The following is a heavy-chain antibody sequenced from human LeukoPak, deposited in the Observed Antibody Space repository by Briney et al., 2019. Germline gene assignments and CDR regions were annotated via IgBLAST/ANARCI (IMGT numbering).Heavy chain of an antibody. CDR1: RGSTSRSNYY. J-gene: IGHJ4*02. Sequence: SETLSLTCTLSRGSTSRSNYYRGWIRQPPGRGVEWIGYLYYSGTTYYNPSLKSRVTISVDTSKNQFSLKLSSVSAPDTAVYYCARLVYDYSSGSYYNGLDYWGQGTLVTVSS. CDR2: LYYSGTT. V-gene: IGHV4-39*01. CDR3: ARLVYDYSSGSYYNGLDY. D-gene: IGHD3-10*01.